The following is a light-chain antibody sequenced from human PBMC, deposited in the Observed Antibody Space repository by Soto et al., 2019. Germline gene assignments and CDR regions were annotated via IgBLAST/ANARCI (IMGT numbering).Light chain of an antibody. CDR3: HQYGISPPT. Sequence: VLTQSPGTLSLSPGERATISCRASQSVSGSDLAWYQQKPGQAPRLLISGVSNRATGTPDRFSGSGSGTDFTLTISSLEPEDFAVFYCHQYGISPPTFGPGTKVDIK. J-gene: IGKJ1*01. CDR1: QSVSGSD. V-gene: IGKV3-20*01. CDR2: GVS.